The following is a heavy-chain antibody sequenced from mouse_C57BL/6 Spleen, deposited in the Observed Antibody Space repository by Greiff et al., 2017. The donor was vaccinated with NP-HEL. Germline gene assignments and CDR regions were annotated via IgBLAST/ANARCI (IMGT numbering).Heavy chain of an antibody. J-gene: IGHJ1*03. CDR2: IDPSDSYT. CDR1: GYTFTSYW. D-gene: IGHD1-1*01. Sequence: QVQLQQPGAELVKPGASVKLSCKASGYTFTSYWMQWVKQRPGQGLAWIGEIDPSDSYTNYNQKFKGKATLTVDTSSSTAYMQLISLTSEDSAVYYCARSPSITTVEDWYFDVWGTGTTVTVSS. V-gene: IGHV1-50*01. CDR3: ARSPSITTVEDWYFDV.